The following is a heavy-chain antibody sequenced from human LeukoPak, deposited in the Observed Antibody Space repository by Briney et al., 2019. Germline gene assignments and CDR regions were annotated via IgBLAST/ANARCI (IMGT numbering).Heavy chain of an antibody. J-gene: IGHJ4*02. CDR3: AKAQPYCTNGVCYEFDY. D-gene: IGHD2-8*01. Sequence: GRSLRLSCAASGFTFDDYAMHWVRQAPGKGLEWVSGISWNSGSIGYADSVKGRFTISRDNAKNSLYLQMNSLRAEDTALYYCAKAQPYCTNGVCYEFDYWGQGTLVTVSS. CDR1: GFTFDDYA. CDR2: ISWNSGSI. V-gene: IGHV3-9*01.